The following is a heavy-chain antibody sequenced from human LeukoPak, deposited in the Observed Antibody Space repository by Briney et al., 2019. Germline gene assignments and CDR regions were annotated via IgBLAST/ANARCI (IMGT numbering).Heavy chain of an antibody. CDR1: GSTFSSYA. Sequence: GGSLRLSCAASGSTFSSYAMSWVRQAPGKGLEWVSAISGSGGSTYYADSVKGRFTISRDNSKNTLYLQMNSLRAEDTAVYYCAKVHSSGWSFDYWGQGTLVTVSS. D-gene: IGHD6-19*01. J-gene: IGHJ4*02. V-gene: IGHV3-23*01. CDR2: ISGSGGST. CDR3: AKVHSSGWSFDY.